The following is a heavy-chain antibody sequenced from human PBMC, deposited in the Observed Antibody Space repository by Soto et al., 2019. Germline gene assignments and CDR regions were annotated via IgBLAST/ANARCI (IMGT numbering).Heavy chain of an antibody. CDR3: ARGLILWFGVLSRRGGYYYYMDV. CDR2: INDSGDI. D-gene: IGHD3-10*01. V-gene: IGHV4-34*01. J-gene: IGHJ6*03. Sequence: QVQLQQWGAGLLKPSETLSLTCAVYGGSFSGYQWSWIRQTPGKGLEWIGGINDSGDINYNPSLKSRVTILVASPKKQSSLRLSPVPAADTAVYYSARGLILWFGVLSRRGGYYYYMDVWGKGTTVTVSS. CDR1: GGSFSGYQ.